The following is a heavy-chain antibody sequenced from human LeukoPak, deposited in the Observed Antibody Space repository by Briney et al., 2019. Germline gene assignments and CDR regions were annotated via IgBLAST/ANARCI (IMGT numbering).Heavy chain of an antibody. CDR1: GGSISSSSYY. CDR3: ARVSRAGIVGATYFDY. J-gene: IGHJ4*02. V-gene: IGHV4-39*07. CDR2: INHSGDT. D-gene: IGHD1-26*01. Sequence: KSSETLSLTCTVSGGSISSSSYYWGWIRQPPGKGLDWIGGINHSGDTNYNPSLKSRVTISVDTSKNQFSLKLSSVTAADTAVYYCARVSRAGIVGATYFDYWGQGTLVTVSS.